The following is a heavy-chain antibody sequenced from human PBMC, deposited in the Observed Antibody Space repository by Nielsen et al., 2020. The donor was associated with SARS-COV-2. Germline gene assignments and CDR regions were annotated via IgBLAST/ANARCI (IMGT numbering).Heavy chain of an antibody. Sequence: SETLSLTCAVYGGSFSGYDWTWIRQPPGKGLEWIGEINHSGGTKYGPSVKSRVFISIDTSKNQFSLKLRSVTAADTAVYYCALARAFGGNLRFDLWGRGTLVTVSS. D-gene: IGHD4-23*01. CDR2: INHSGGT. J-gene: IGHJ2*01. V-gene: IGHV4-34*01. CDR1: GGSFSGYD. CDR3: ALARAFGGNLRFDL.